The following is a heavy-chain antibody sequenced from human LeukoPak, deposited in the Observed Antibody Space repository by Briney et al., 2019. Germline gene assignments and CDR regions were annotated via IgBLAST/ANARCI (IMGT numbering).Heavy chain of an antibody. V-gene: IGHV3-23*01. CDR3: AKIRTNSGTSGGDY. D-gene: IGHD4-23*01. CDR1: GFSFSSYA. J-gene: IGHJ4*02. Sequence: GGSLRLSCAASGFSFSSYAMSWVRQAPGKGLEWVSTISGSGSSTYYADSVEGRFTISRDNSKNTVYLQMNSLRAEDTAIYSCAKIRTNSGTSGGDYWGQGSLVTVS. CDR2: ISGSGSST.